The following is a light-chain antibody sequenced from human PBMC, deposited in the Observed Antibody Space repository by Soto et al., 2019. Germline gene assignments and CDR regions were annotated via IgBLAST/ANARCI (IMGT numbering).Light chain of an antibody. CDR1: SSDVGGYNY. V-gene: IGLV2-8*01. J-gene: IGLJ1*01. CDR2: EVN. CDR3: SSYAGSDNLV. Sequence: QSVLTQPPSASGSPGQSVTISCTGTSSDVGGYNYVSWYQQHPGKAPKLMIYEVNKRPSGVPDRFSGSKSGNTASLTVSGLQVEAEADYYCSSYAGSDNLVFGNGTKVTV.